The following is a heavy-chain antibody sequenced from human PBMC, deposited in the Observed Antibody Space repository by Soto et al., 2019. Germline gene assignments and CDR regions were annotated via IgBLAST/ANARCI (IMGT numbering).Heavy chain of an antibody. CDR2: IWYDGSNK. J-gene: IGHJ4*02. CDR3: TRDSDTVAAME. V-gene: IGHV3-33*01. Sequence: QVRLVESGGGVVQPGRSLRLSCAASGFIFSSYGMHWVRQAPGKGLEWVAHIWYDGSNKYYGDSLKGRVTISRDNSKSTLFLQIHSLTAEDTAVYYSTRDSDTVAAMEWGQGTLVTVSS. D-gene: IGHD6-19*01. CDR1: GFIFSSYG.